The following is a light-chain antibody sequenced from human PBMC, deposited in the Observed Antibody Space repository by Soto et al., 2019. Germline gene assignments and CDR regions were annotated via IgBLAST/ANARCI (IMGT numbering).Light chain of an antibody. V-gene: IGKV3D-15*01. CDR3: QQYNNWPAIT. Sequence: EIVMPQSPATLSVSPGERATVSCRASQSVSSNLAWYQQKPGQAPRLLIYGASTRATGVPARFSGSGSGTEFTLTISSLQSEDFAVYYCQQYNNWPAITFGQGTRLEIK. CDR2: GAS. CDR1: QSVSSN. J-gene: IGKJ5*01.